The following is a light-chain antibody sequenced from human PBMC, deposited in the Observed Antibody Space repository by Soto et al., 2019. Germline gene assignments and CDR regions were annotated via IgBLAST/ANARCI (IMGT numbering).Light chain of an antibody. CDR1: QSVSSN. Sequence: EIVMTQSPATLSVSPGERATLSCRASQSVSSNLAWYQQKPGQAPRLLIYVASTRATGIPARFSGSGSGTEFTLTIGSLQSEDFAVYYCQQYNNWPRTFGQGTKVDIK. CDR2: VAS. V-gene: IGKV3-15*01. J-gene: IGKJ1*01. CDR3: QQYNNWPRT.